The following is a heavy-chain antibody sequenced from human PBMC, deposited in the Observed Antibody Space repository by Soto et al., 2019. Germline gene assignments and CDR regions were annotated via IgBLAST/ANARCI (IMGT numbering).Heavy chain of an antibody. CDR3: ARVTGRYYYGMDV. V-gene: IGHV4-34*01. CDR2: INHSGST. CDR1: GGSFSGYY. J-gene: IGHJ6*02. Sequence: QVQLQQWGAGLLKPSETLSLTCAVYGGSFSGYYWSWIRQPPGKGLEWIGDINHSGSTNYNPSLNSRVTISVDSLKTKFSLQLSSVTAADTAVYYCARVTGRYYYGMDVWGQGTRVTVSS.